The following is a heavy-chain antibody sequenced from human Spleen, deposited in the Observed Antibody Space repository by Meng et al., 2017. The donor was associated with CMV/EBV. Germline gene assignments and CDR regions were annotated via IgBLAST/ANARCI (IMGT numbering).Heavy chain of an antibody. CDR3: AKDQVIVGATIRMDV. CDR2: IRHDGSNE. D-gene: IGHD1-26*01. J-gene: IGHJ6*02. CDR1: GFTFSTCG. Sequence: LSLTCAVSGFTFSTCGMHWVRQAPSKGLEWVAFIRHDGSNENYADSVKGRFTILRDNSKNTLYLQMNSLRTEDTAIYYCAKDQVIVGATIRMDVWGQGTTVTVSS. V-gene: IGHV3-30*02.